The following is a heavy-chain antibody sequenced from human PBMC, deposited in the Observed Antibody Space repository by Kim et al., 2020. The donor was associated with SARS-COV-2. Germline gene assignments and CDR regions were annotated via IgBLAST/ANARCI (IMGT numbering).Heavy chain of an antibody. V-gene: IGHV4-30-4*01. CDR3: AREGRFLGWLLSNSYYYYMDV. J-gene: IGHJ6*03. Sequence: SETLSLTCTVSGGSISSGDYYWSWIRQPPGKGLEWIGYIYYSGSTYYNPSLKSRVTISVDTSKNQFSLKLSSVTAADTAVYYCAREGRFLGWLLSNSYYYYMDVWGKGTTVTVSS. D-gene: IGHD3-3*01. CDR2: IYYSGST. CDR1: GGSISSGDYY.